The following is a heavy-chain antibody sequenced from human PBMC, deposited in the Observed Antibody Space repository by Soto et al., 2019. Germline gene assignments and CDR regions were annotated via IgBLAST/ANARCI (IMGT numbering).Heavy chain of an antibody. Sequence: GASVKVSCKVSGYTLTELSMHWVRQAPGKGLEWMGGFDPEDGETIYAQKFQGRVTMTEDTSTDTAYMELSSLRSEDTAVYYCATAPNILTGRALGPWGQGTLVTVSS. D-gene: IGHD3-9*01. V-gene: IGHV1-24*01. J-gene: IGHJ5*02. CDR1: GYTLTELS. CDR3: ATAPNILTGRALGP. CDR2: FDPEDGET.